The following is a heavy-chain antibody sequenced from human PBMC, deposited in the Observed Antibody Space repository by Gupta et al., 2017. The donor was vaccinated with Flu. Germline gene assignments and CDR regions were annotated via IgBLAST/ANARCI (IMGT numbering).Heavy chain of an antibody. CDR2: IGRSDNYI. V-gene: IGHV3-21*06. CDR1: GFRLSNYN. CDR3: ARDLSYYYDLDV. Sequence: EVQLVESGGGLAKPGGSLTLSCVASGFRLSNYNMNWVRQAPGKGLEWVSSIGRSDNYIYYTDSVKGRFTISRDNAKNSLYLQMASLTADDTAVYYCARDLSYYYDLDVWGQGTTGAVSS. J-gene: IGHJ6*02.